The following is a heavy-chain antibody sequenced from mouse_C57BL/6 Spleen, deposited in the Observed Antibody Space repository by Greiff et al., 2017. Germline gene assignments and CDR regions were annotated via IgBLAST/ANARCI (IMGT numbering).Heavy chain of an antibody. Sequence: QVHVKQPGAELVRPGSSVKLSCKASGYTFTSYWMHWVKQRPIQGLEWIGNIDPSDSETHYNQKFKDKATLTVDKSSSTAYMQLSSLTSEDSAVYYCARGDYDGNFDYWGQGTTLTVSS. J-gene: IGHJ2*01. V-gene: IGHV1-52*01. D-gene: IGHD2-4*01. CDR3: ARGDYDGNFDY. CDR2: IDPSDSET. CDR1: GYTFTSYW.